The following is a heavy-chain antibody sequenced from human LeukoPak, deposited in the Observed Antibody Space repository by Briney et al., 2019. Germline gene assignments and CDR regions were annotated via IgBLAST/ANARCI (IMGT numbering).Heavy chain of an antibody. Sequence: PSETLSLTCIVSNYSISSDCYWGWIRQPPGKGLEWIGSIHHSGRTYYSPSLESRVTISVDTSKNQFSPKLSSVTAADTAVYYCATPPYYYDSSGGSGNWGQGTLVTVSS. V-gene: IGHV4-38-2*02. CDR2: IHHSGRT. D-gene: IGHD3-22*01. CDR3: ATPPYYYDSSGGSGN. J-gene: IGHJ4*02. CDR1: NYSISSDCY.